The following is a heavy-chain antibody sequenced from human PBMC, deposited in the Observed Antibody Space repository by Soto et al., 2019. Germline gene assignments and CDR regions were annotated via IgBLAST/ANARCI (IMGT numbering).Heavy chain of an antibody. Sequence: GASLKISCKGSGYSFVSYWIAWVRQMPGKGLEWMGSIYPGDSDTTYSPSIQGQVTISADKSSTTVYLQWNTLKASDTAMYYCAKTDGYEVECWGQGTQFTVSS. D-gene: IGHD5-18*01. CDR2: IYPGDSDT. V-gene: IGHV5-51*01. CDR1: GYSFVSYW. CDR3: AKTDGYEVEC. J-gene: IGHJ4*02.